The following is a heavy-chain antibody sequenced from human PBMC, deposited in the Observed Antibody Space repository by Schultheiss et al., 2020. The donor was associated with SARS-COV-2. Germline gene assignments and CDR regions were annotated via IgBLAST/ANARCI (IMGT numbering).Heavy chain of an antibody. D-gene: IGHD4-17*01. CDR1: GFTFSDYY. CDR3: AKGYTVNTRSAFDI. V-gene: IGHV3-11*05. Sequence: GGSLRLSCAASGFTFSDYYMSWIRQAPGKGLEWVSYISSSSSYIYYADSVKGRFTISRDNAKNTLYLQMNSLRAEDTAVYYCAKGYTVNTRSAFDIWGQGTMVTVSS. CDR2: ISSSSSYI. J-gene: IGHJ3*02.